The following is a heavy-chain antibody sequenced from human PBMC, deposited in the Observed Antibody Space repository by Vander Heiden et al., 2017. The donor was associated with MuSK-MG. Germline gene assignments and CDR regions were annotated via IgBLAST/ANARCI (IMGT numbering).Heavy chain of an antibody. D-gene: IGHD3-10*01. Sequence: EVQLLESGGGLVQPGGSLRLSGAASGFTFGSYAMSWVRQAPGKGLEWVSAISGSGGSTYYADSVKGRFTISRDNSKNTLYLQMNSLRAEDTAVYYCAKEWRHDSGSYCDYWGQGTLVTVSS. V-gene: IGHV3-23*01. J-gene: IGHJ4*02. CDR1: GFTFGSYA. CDR2: ISGSGGST. CDR3: AKEWRHDSGSYCDY.